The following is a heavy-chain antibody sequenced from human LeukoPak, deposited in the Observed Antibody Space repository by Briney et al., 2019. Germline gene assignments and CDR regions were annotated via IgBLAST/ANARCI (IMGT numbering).Heavy chain of an antibody. D-gene: IGHD1-7*01. CDR1: GGTFSSYA. J-gene: IGHJ6*03. CDR3: ASRGLELSYYYYYMDV. V-gene: IGHV1-69*05. Sequence: SVKVSCXASGGTFSSYAISWVRLAPGQGLEWMGRIIPIFGTANYAQKFQGRVTITTDESTSTAYMELSSLRSEDTAVYYCASRGLELSYYYYYMDVWGKGTTVTVSS. CDR2: IIPIFGTA.